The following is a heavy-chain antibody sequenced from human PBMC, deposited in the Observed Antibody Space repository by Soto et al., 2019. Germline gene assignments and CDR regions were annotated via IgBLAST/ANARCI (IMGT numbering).Heavy chain of an antibody. CDR3: ARGRWATFDY. D-gene: IGHD1-26*01. J-gene: IGHJ4*02. CDR2: ININGDST. CDR1: GFTFSSYA. V-gene: IGHV3-64*01. Sequence: EVQLVESGGGLVQPGGSLRLSCAASGFTFSSYAMHWVRQAPGKGLEYVSGININGDSTYYANSVKGRFSVSRDNSKSTLYLQMGSLRAADMAVYYCARGRWATFDYWGQGTLVTVSS.